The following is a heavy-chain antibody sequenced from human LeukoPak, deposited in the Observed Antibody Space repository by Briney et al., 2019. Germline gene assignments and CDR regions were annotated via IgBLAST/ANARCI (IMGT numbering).Heavy chain of an antibody. CDR3: ARVEMATINWFDP. J-gene: IGHJ5*02. Sequence: GASVKVSCKASGYIFTDYGISWVRQAPGQGLEWMGWISAYNGNTNYAQKVQGRVTMTTDTSTNTAYMELRSLKFDDTAVYYCARVEMATINWFDPWGQGTLVTVSS. V-gene: IGHV1-18*01. CDR1: GYIFTDYG. CDR2: ISAYNGNT. D-gene: IGHD5-24*01.